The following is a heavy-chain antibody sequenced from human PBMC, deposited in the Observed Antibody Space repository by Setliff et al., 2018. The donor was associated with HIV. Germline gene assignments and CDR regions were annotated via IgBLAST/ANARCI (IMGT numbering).Heavy chain of an antibody. V-gene: IGHV4-34*01. Sequence: SETLSLTCAVYGGSFSGYYWSWIRQPPGKGLEWIGEINHSGSTYYNPSLKSRVTISVDTSKNQFSLKLSSVTAADTAVYYCARYGGWSAFDIWGQGTRVTV. CDR2: INHSGST. D-gene: IGHD2-15*01. J-gene: IGHJ3*02. CDR1: GGSFSGYY. CDR3: ARYGGWSAFDI.